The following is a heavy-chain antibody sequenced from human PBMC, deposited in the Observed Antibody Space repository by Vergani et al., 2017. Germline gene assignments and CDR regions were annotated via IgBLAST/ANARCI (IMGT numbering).Heavy chain of an antibody. CDR2: ISGSGGST. D-gene: IGHD2-21*01. V-gene: IGHV3-23*01. CDR1: GFTFSSYA. J-gene: IGHJ6*02. Sequence: EVQLLESGGGLVQPGGSLRLSCAASGFTFSSYAMSWVRQAPGKGLEWVSAISGSGGSTYYADSVKGRFTFSRDNSKNTLYLQMNSLRAEDTAVYYCAKDQRGVIGCMDVWGQGTPVTVSS. CDR3: AKDQRGVIGCMDV.